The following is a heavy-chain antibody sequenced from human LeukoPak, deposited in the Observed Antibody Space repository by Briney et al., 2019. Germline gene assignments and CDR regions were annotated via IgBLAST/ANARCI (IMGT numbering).Heavy chain of an antibody. V-gene: IGHV1-69*01. J-gene: IGHJ4*02. CDR1: GGTFSSYA. Sequence: ASVTVSFKASGGTFSSYAISWVRQAPGQGLEWMGGIIPIFGTANYAQRFQGRVTITADESTSTAYMELSSLRSEDTAVYYCARVGTAMVLDYWGQGTPVTVSS. D-gene: IGHD5-18*01. CDR3: ARVGTAMVLDY. CDR2: IIPIFGTA.